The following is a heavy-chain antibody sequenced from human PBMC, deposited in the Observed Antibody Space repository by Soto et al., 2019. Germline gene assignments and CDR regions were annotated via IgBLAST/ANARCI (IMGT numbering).Heavy chain of an antibody. V-gene: IGHV3-48*02. D-gene: IGHD3-22*01. CDR1: GFTFSGNS. J-gene: IGHJ4*02. CDR3: ARDPGGSGYGCDS. CDR2: ISPGSRTI. Sequence: GGSLRLSCAASGFTFSGNSLNWVRQAPGKGLEWLSYISPGSRTIFYADSVRGRFTISRDDARNSLYLQMNSLRDEDTAVYYCARDPGGSGYGCDSWGQGTLVTVSS.